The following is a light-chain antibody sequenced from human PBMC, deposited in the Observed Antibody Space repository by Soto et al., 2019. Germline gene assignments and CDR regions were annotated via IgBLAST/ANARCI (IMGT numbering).Light chain of an antibody. Sequence: QSALTQPASVSGSPGQSITISCTGTSSDVGAYNYVSWYQQHPGKAPKLMIYDVTKRPSGVPDRFSGSKSGNTASLTISGLQAEDEADYYCCSYAGSYTYVFGTGTKLTV. CDR2: DVT. CDR1: SSDVGAYNY. J-gene: IGLJ1*01. V-gene: IGLV2-11*01. CDR3: CSYAGSYTYV.